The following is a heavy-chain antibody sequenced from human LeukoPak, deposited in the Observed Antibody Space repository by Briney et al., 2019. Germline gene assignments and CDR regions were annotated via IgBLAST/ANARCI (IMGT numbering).Heavy chain of an antibody. CDR3: ATPGKLPNYYYYMDV. CDR2: ISYNPSYT. D-gene: IGHD2-15*01. Sequence: GGSLRLSCEASGFSFSSYSSFSSYSINWVRQAPGKGLEWVSSISYNPSYTYYAGSVKGRFTISRDNAKNSLYPQMNSLRAEDTAVYYCATPGKLPNYYYYMDVWGKGTTVTVSS. J-gene: IGHJ6*03. V-gene: IGHV3-21*01. CDR1: GFSFSSYSSFSSYS.